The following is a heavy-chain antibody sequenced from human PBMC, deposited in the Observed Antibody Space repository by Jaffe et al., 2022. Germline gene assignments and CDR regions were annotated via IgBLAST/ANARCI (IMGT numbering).Heavy chain of an antibody. V-gene: IGHV4-39*01. CDR2: IYYSGST. CDR3: ASQHSSGWYYFDY. CDR1: GGSISSSSYY. D-gene: IGHD6-19*01. Sequence: QLQLQESGPGLVKPSETLSLTCTVSGGSISSSSYYWGWIRQPPGKGLEWIGSIYYSGSTYYNPSLKSRVTISVDTSKNQFSLKLSSVTAADTAVYYCASQHSSGWYYFDYWGQGTLVTVSS. J-gene: IGHJ4*02.